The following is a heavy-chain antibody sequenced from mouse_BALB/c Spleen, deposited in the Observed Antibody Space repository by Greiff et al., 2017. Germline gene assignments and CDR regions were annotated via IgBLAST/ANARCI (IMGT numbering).Heavy chain of an antibody. J-gene: IGHJ2*01. CDR1: GFTFTDYY. Sequence: DVHLVESGGGLVQPGGSLRLSCATSGFTFTDYYMSWVRQPPGKALEWLGFIRNKANGYTTEYSASVKGRFTISRDNSQSILYLQMNTLRAEDSATYYCASGNFYFDYWGQGTTLTVSA. CDR3: ASGNFYFDY. CDR2: IRNKANGYTT. V-gene: IGHV7-3*02.